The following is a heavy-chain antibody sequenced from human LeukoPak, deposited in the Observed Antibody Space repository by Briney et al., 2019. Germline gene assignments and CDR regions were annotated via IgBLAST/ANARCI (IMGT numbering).Heavy chain of an antibody. CDR3: ARESATTGY. Sequence: PEGSLRLSCAASGFTFSNYWMTWVRQAPGRGLEWVANIRQDGSELYYADSVKGRFTISRDNAKNSLYLQMNNLRVEDTAVYYCARESATTGYWGQGTLVTVSS. CDR2: IRQDGSEL. V-gene: IGHV3-7*01. CDR1: GFTFSNYW. D-gene: IGHD1-26*01. J-gene: IGHJ4*02.